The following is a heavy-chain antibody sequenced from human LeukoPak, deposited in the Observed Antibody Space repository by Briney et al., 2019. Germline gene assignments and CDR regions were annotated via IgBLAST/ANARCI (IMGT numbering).Heavy chain of an antibody. D-gene: IGHD6-19*01. CDR1: GDSVSSNSAA. J-gene: IGHJ4*02. Sequence: ASQTLSLTCAISGDSVSSNSAAWNWIRQSPSRGLEWLGRTYYRSKWHTYYAASVKSRIAINRDTSKNQFSLQLNSVTPEDTAVYYCARVGGRINSGWYFPYFDYWGQGTLVTVSS. CDR2: TYYRSKWHT. V-gene: IGHV6-1*01. CDR3: ARVGGRINSGWYFPYFDY.